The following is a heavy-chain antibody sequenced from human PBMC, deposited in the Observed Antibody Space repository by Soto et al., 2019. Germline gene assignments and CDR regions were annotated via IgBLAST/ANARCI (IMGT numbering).Heavy chain of an antibody. CDR2: MNPNSGNT. V-gene: IGHV1-8*01. CDR1: VYTFTSYD. Sequence: ASVKVSCKASVYTFTSYDINCVRQATGQGLEWMGWMNPNSGNTGYAQKFQGRVTMTRNTSISTAYMELSSLRSEDTAVYYCARGVRYNWNDGQGYWGQGTLVTVSS. J-gene: IGHJ4*02. CDR3: ARGVRYNWNDGQGY. D-gene: IGHD1-1*01.